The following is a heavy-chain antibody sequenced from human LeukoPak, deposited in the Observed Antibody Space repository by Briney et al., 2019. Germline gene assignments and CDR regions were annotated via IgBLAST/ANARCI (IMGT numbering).Heavy chain of an antibody. CDR1: GGSFSGYY. Sequence: SETLSLTCAVYGGSFSGYYWSWIRQPPGKGLEWIGEINHSGSTNYNPSLKSRVTISVDTSKNQFSLKLSSVTAADTAVYYCARGITMVRGVIKKSYYFDYWGQGILVTVSS. V-gene: IGHV4-34*01. CDR3: ARGITMVRGVIKKSYYFDY. D-gene: IGHD3-10*01. J-gene: IGHJ4*02. CDR2: INHSGST.